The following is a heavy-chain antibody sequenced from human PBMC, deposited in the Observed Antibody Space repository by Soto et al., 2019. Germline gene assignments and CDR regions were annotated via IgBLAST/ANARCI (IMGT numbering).Heavy chain of an antibody. CDR1: AGSISSDGFY. D-gene: IGHD5-12*01. J-gene: IGHJ4*02. CDR3: ARDRGGYGVFDY. Sequence: SETLSLTCSVSAGSISSDGFYWNWIRQPPGKGLEWIGYIYHSGGTYSSPSLRSRVTISVDTSKNQFTLKLSSVTAADTAVYYCARDRGGYGVFDYWGQGTLVTVSS. CDR2: IYHSGGT. V-gene: IGHV4-31*03.